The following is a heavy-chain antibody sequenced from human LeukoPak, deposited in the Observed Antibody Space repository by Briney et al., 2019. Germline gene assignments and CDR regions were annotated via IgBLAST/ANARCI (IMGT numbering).Heavy chain of an antibody. CDR3: ARDDPLQWLGNDY. CDR2: INWNGGST. CDR1: GFTFSSYW. Sequence: GGSLRLSCAASGFTFSSYWMHWVRQAPGKGLEWVSGINWNGGSTGYADSVKGRFTISRDNAKNSLYLQMNSLRAEDTALYYCARDDPLQWLGNDYWGQGTLVTVSS. J-gene: IGHJ4*02. V-gene: IGHV3-20*04. D-gene: IGHD6-19*01.